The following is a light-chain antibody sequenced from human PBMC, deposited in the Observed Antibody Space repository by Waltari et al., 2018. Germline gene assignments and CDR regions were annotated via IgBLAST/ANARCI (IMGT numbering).Light chain of an antibody. CDR1: SSNIGSNT. CDR2: STN. Sequence: QSVLTQPPSASGTPGQRVTISCSGSSSNIGSNTVNWYQQPPGTAPKLLLYSTNQRPSGVPDRSSGSKSGTSASLAISGLQSEDEADYYCAAWDDSLNGVVFGGGTKLTVL. CDR3: AAWDDSLNGVV. V-gene: IGLV1-44*01. J-gene: IGLJ2*01.